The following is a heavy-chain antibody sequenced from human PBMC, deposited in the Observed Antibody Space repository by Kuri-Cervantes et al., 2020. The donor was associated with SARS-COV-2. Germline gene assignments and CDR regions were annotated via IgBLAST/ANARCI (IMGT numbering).Heavy chain of an antibody. CDR3: ARDWETYSGSYISGY. CDR1: GFTFSNAW. Sequence: GESLKISCAASGFTFSNAWMSWVRQAPGKGLEWVSVIYSGGSTYYADSVKGRFTISRDNSKNTLYLQMNSLRAEDTAVYYCARDWETYSGSYISGYWGQGTLVTVSS. J-gene: IGHJ4*02. V-gene: IGHV3-66*01. D-gene: IGHD1-26*01. CDR2: IYSGGST.